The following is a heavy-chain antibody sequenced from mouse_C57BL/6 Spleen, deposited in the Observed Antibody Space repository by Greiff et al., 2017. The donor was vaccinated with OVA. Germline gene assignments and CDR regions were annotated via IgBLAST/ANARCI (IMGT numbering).Heavy chain of an antibody. V-gene: IGHV1-81*01. CDR3: SYYYGSSHWYFDV. D-gene: IGHD1-1*01. CDR2: IYPRSGNT. J-gene: IGHJ1*03. CDR1: GYTFTSYG. Sequence: VKLMESGAELARPGASVKLSCKASGYTFTSYGISWVKQRTGQGLEWIGEIYPRSGNTYYNEKFKGKATLTADKSSSTAYMELRSLTSEDSAVYFCSYYYGSSHWYFDVWGTGTTVTVSS.